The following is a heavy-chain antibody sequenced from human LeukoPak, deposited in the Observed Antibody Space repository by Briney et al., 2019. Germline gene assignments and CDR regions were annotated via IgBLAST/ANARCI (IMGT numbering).Heavy chain of an antibody. CDR3: AKDYKDFPGYHFEH. J-gene: IGHJ4*02. CDR2: ISGGGGNT. CDR1: GFTFSSYA. V-gene: IGHV3-23*01. D-gene: IGHD3-10*01. Sequence: GGSLRLSCAASGFTFSSYAMSWVRQAPGKGLEWVSAISGGGGNTYYADSVKGRFTISRDNPKNTLYLQMDSLRAEDTAVYYCAKDYKDFPGYHFEHWGQGTLVTVSS.